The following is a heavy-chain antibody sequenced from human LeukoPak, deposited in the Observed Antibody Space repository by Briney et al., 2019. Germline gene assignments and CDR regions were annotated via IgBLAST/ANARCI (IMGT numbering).Heavy chain of an antibody. CDR2: IYSGGST. Sequence: GGSLRLSCTVSGIRFNDYWMSWVRQAPGKGLEWVSIIYSGGSTFYADSVKGRFTISRDNSKNTLYLQMNSLRAEDTAVYYCARGGSYLSAFDIWGQGTMVTVSS. CDR1: GIRFNDYW. CDR3: ARGGSYLSAFDI. V-gene: IGHV3-53*01. D-gene: IGHD1-26*01. J-gene: IGHJ3*02.